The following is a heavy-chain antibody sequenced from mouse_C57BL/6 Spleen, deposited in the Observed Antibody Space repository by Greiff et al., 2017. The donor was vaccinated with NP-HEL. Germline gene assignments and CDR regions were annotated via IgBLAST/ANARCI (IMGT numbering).Heavy chain of an antibody. CDR3: ARGANNDY. CDR1: GYTFTSYW. CDR2: IDPSDSYT. D-gene: IGHD3-1*01. Sequence: VQLQQPGAELVMPGASVKLSCKASGYTFTSYWMHWVKQRPGQGLEWIGEIDPSDSYTNYNQKFKGKSTLTVDKSSSTAYMQLSILTSEDSAVYYCARGANNDYWGQGTTLTVSS. V-gene: IGHV1-69*01. J-gene: IGHJ2*01.